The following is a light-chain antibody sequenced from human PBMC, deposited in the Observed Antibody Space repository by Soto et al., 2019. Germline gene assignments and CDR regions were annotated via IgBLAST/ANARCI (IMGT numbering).Light chain of an antibody. CDR3: QQYGSSPPT. Sequence: EIVLTQSPGTLSLYPGERAILSCRASQSVSTNYLAWYQRKPGQAPRLLIYGASSRATGIPDRFSGSGSGTDFTLTITRLEPEDCAVYYCQQYGSSPPTFGQGTKVEIK. J-gene: IGKJ1*01. CDR1: QSVSTNY. CDR2: GAS. V-gene: IGKV3-20*01.